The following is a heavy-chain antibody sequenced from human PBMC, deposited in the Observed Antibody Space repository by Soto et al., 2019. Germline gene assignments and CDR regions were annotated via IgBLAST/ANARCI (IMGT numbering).Heavy chain of an antibody. D-gene: IGHD3-22*01. J-gene: IGHJ5*02. CDR3: ATKRYYYDTGNLGWFDP. CDR1: GFTFSSYW. Sequence: EVQLVESGGGLVQPGGSLRLSCAASGFTFSSYWMSWVRQAPGKGLEWVANINQDGSEKYYVDSVKGRFTVSRDNAKNSLFLQMNSLRVEDTAVYYCATKRYYYDTGNLGWFDPWGQGTLVTVSS. CDR2: INQDGSEK. V-gene: IGHV3-7*01.